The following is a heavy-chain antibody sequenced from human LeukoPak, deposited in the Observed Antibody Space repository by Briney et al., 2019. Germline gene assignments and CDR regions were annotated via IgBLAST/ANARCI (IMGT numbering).Heavy chain of an antibody. Sequence: PGRSLRLSCAASGFTFSSYAMHWVRQAPGKGLEWVAVISYDGSIKSYTDSAKGQFTISRDNPKNTLYLQLNGLRGEDTAVYYCARGRAGNYHDYWGQGTLVTVTS. V-gene: IGHV3-30-3*01. CDR2: ISYDGSIK. CDR1: GFTFSSYA. J-gene: IGHJ4*02. CDR3: ARGRAGNYHDY. D-gene: IGHD1-7*01.